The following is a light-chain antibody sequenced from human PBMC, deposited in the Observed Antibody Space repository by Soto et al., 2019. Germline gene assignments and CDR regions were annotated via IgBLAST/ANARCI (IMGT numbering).Light chain of an antibody. V-gene: IGLV1-40*01. CDR1: SSNIRAGYD. CDR2: GNS. J-gene: IGLJ2*01. Sequence: QSVLTQPPSGSGAPGQRVTISCTGSSSNIRAGYDVHWYQQLPGTAPKLLIYGNSNRPSGVPDRFSGSKSGTSASLAITGLQAEDEADYYCQSYDSSLSGSKVFGGGTKPTVL. CDR3: QSYDSSLSGSKV.